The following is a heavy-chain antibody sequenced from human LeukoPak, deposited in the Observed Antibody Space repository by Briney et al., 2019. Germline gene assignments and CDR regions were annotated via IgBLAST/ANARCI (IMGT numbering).Heavy chain of an antibody. Sequence: GGSLRLSCAASGFTFSSYSMNWVRQAPGKGLEWVSSISSSSSYIYYADSVKGRFTISRDNAKNSLYLQMNSLRAEDTAVYYCARDLRDYVILTGYHSRDYFDYWGQGTLVTVSS. CDR2: ISSSSSYI. CDR3: ARDLRDYVILTGYHSRDYFDY. CDR1: GFTFSSYS. J-gene: IGHJ4*02. V-gene: IGHV3-21*01. D-gene: IGHD3-9*01.